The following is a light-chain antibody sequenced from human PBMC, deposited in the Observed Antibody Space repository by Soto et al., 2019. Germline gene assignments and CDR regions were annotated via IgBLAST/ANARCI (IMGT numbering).Light chain of an antibody. Sequence: EIVMTQSPATLYVSPGERATLSCRASQSVSSNLAWYQQKPGQANRLLIYGASTRATGIPARFSGSGSGTEFTLTISSLQSEDFAVYYCQQYNNWPPLTFGGGTKVEIK. J-gene: IGKJ4*01. CDR2: GAS. V-gene: IGKV3-15*01. CDR3: QQYNNWPPLT. CDR1: QSVSSN.